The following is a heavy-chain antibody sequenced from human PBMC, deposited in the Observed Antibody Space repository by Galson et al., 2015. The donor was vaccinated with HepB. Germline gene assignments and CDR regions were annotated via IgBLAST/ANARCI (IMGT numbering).Heavy chain of an antibody. J-gene: IGHJ6*02. CDR2: ISYDGSNK. Sequence: SLRLSCAASGFTFSSYAMHWVRQAPGKGLEWVAVISYDGSNKYYADSVKGRFTISRDNSKNTLYLQMNSLRAEDTAVYYCARVYRPGYCSSTSCSAGTKYYYYYYGMDVWGQGTTVTVSS. D-gene: IGHD2-2*01. V-gene: IGHV3-30*04. CDR3: ARVYRPGYCSSTSCSAGTKYYYYYYGMDV. CDR1: GFTFSSYA.